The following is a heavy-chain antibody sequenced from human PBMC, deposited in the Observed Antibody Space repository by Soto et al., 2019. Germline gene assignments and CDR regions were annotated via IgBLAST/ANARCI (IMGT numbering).Heavy chain of an antibody. D-gene: IGHD2-15*01. Sequence: SGPTLVNPTQTLTLTCTFSGFSLSTSGVGVGWIRQPPGKALEWLALIYWDDDKRYSPSLKSRLTITKDTSKNQVVLTMTNMDPVDTATYYCAHSSGYCSGGSCRNDAFDIWGQGTMVT. CDR1: GFSLSTSGVG. CDR3: AHSSGYCSGGSCRNDAFDI. J-gene: IGHJ3*02. CDR2: IYWDDDK. V-gene: IGHV2-5*02.